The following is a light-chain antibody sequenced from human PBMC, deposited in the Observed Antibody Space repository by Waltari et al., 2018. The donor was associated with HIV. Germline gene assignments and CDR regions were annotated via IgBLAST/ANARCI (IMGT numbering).Light chain of an antibody. V-gene: IGLV7-46*01. Sequence: QAVVTQEPSLSVSPGGTVTVTCASFTGSVSRKNYVHWIQLKPGQAPRTLIYDTEKRRPLTPGRFSGCLGGGRAALTLSGALTDDEADYYCLLSYSGVRVFGGGTKLTV. CDR1: TGSVSRKNY. J-gene: IGLJ3*02. CDR3: LLSYSGVRV. CDR2: DTE.